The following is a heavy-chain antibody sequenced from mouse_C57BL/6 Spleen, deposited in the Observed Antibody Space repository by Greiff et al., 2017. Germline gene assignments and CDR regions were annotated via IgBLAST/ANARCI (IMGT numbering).Heavy chain of an antibody. CDR3: TRRGDDYGEMDD. J-gene: IGHJ1*01. CDR2: IYPGDGST. D-gene: IGHD2-4*01. Sequence: VQLQQSDAELVKPGASVKISCKASGYTFTDYSIHWMKQRPEQGLEWIGNIYPGDGSTKYNEKFKGKTTLTADKSSSTAFMQLNSLTSEDSAVYFCTRRGDDYGEMDDWGPGTSVTVSS. V-gene: IGHV1-78*01. CDR1: GYTFTDYS.